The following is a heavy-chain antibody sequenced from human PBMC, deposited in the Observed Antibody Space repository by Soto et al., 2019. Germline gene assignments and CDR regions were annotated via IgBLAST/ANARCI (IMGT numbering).Heavy chain of an antibody. D-gene: IGHD6-19*01. CDR2: IIPILGIA. CDR3: ARDLGVAVAGTDYGMDV. J-gene: IGHJ6*02. CDR1: GGTFSSYT. Sequence: QVQLVQSGAEVKKPGSSVKVSCKASGGTFSSYTISWVRQAPGQGLEWMGRIIPILGIANYAQKFQGRVTITADKSTSTVYMELSSLRSEDTAVYYCARDLGVAVAGTDYGMDVWGQGTTVTVSS. V-gene: IGHV1-69*08.